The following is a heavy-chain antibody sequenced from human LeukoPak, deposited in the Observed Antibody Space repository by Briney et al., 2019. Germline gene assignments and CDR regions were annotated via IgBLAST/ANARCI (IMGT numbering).Heavy chain of an antibody. Sequence: PGGSLRLSCAASGFTFSSYAMSWVRQAPGKGLEWVSAISGSGGSTYYADSVKGRFTISRDNSKNTQYLQMNSLRAEDTALYYCAKDSLGVERYWGQGTLVTVSS. CDR1: GFTFSSYA. D-gene: IGHD3-3*01. V-gene: IGHV3-23*01. J-gene: IGHJ4*02. CDR2: ISGSGGST. CDR3: AKDSLGVERY.